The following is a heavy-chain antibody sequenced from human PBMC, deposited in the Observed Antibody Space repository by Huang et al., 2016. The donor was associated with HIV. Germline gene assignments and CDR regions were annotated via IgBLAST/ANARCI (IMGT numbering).Heavy chain of an antibody. D-gene: IGHD6-19*01. V-gene: IGHV4-34*01. Sequence: QVQIDQWGAGLLKPSETLSLPCAVYGGSFSGYYWNWIRQPPGKGLEWIGKSNHGGSTNHNPSLKSRVTILVDVSKKQFSLQLRSVTAADTAIYYCARGGPRITVTGPLDSWGPGALVSVSS. CDR2: SNHGGST. CDR3: ARGGPRITVTGPLDS. CDR1: GGSFSGYY. J-gene: IGHJ4*02.